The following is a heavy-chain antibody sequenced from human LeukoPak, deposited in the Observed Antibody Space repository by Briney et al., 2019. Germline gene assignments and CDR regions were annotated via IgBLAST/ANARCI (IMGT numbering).Heavy chain of an antibody. Sequence: ASVKVSCKASGYTFTGYYMHWVRQAPGQGLEWMGRINPNSGGTNYAQKFQGRVTMTRDTSISTAYMELSRLRSEDTAVYYCASSGSGSYENWFGPWGQGTLVTVSS. CDR2: INPNSGGT. CDR3: ASSGSGSYENWFGP. D-gene: IGHD1-26*01. CDR1: GYTFTGYY. J-gene: IGHJ5*02. V-gene: IGHV1-2*06.